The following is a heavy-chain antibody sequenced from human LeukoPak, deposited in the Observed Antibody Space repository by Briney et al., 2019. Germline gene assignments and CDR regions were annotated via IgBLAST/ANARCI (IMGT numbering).Heavy chain of an antibody. V-gene: IGHV4-59*01. Sequence: SETLSLTCTVSGGSISSYYWSWIRQPPGKGLEWIGYIYYSGSTNYNPSLKSRVTISVDTSKNQFSLKLSSVTAADTVVYYCARSIDDYGDYAYWGQGTPVTVSS. CDR1: GGSISSYY. J-gene: IGHJ4*02. CDR3: ARSIDDYGDYAY. CDR2: IYYSGST. D-gene: IGHD4-17*01.